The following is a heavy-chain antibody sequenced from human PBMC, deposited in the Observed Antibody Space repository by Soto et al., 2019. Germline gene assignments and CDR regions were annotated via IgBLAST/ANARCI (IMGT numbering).Heavy chain of an antibody. J-gene: IGHJ6*02. V-gene: IGHV1-69*02. CDR1: GVTFSSYT. D-gene: IGHD6-13*01. CDR2: IIPILGIA. CDR3: ARLTDSTSTNFFHAADV. Sequence: ASVKVSCKASGVTFSSYTLSWVRQAPGQGLEWMGRIIPILGIANYAQKFQGRVTITADKSISTANLQWSSLKASDTATYYCARLTDSTSTNFFHAADVWGQGTTVTVSS.